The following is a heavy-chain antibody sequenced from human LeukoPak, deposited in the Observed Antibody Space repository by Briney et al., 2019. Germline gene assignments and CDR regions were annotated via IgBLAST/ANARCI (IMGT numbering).Heavy chain of an antibody. CDR3: THYSNYRYYFDY. CDR2: IIPILGIA. D-gene: IGHD4-11*01. J-gene: IGHJ4*02. CDR1: GGTLSSYT. V-gene: IGHV1-69*02. Sequence: SVKVSCKASGGTLSSYTISWVRQAPGQGLEWMGRIIPILGIANYAQKFQGRVTITADKSTSTAYMELSSLRSEDTAVYYCTHYSNYRYYFDYWGQGTLVTVSS.